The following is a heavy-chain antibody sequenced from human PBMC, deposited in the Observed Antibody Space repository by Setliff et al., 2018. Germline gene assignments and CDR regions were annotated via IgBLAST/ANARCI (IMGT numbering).Heavy chain of an antibody. V-gene: IGHV3-48*01. CDR1: GFIFSDYS. J-gene: IGHJ4*02. CDR2: ISRTL. CDR3: VRDYKWGFDY. D-gene: IGHD1-1*01. Sequence: GGSLRLSCAASGFIFSDYSMNWVRQAPGKGLEWVSYISRTLFTADSVKGRFTISRDNDKNSLYLQMNSLRVEDTAVYYCVRDYKWGFDYWGQGTLVTVSS.